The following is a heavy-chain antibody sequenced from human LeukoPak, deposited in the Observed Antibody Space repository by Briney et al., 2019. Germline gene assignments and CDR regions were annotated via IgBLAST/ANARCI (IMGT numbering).Heavy chain of an antibody. J-gene: IGHJ6*02. Sequence: SETLSLTCTVSGGSVSSGSYYWSWIRQPPGKGLEWIGYIYYSGSTYYNPSLKSRVTISVDTSKNQFSLKLSSVTAADTAVYYCASEPAYCGGDCPYGMDVWGQGTTVTVSS. CDR2: IYYSGST. D-gene: IGHD2-21*02. V-gene: IGHV4-31*03. CDR1: GGSVSSGSYY. CDR3: ASEPAYCGGDCPYGMDV.